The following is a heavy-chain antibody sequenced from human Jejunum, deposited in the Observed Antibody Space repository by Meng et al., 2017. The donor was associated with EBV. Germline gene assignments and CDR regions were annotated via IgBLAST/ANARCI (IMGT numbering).Heavy chain of an antibody. CDR3: ARDISSSTGWWLDP. CDR1: GYTFTGHW. V-gene: IGHV1-46*01. CDR2: INPNDGST. J-gene: IGHJ5*02. D-gene: IGHD2-2*01. Sequence: QVQLVQSGAEVKKPGVSVKVSCKTSGYTFTGHWVHWVRQAPGQGLEWMGIINPNDGSTSHAQKFQGRVTMTRDTSTSRVYMELSSLTSEDTAVYYCARDISSSTGWWLDPWGQGTLVTVSS.